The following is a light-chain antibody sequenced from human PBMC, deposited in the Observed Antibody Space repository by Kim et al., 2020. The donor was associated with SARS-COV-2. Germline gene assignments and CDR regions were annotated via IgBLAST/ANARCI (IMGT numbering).Light chain of an antibody. J-gene: IGKJ4*01. V-gene: IGKV1-5*01. CDR1: QSISRW. Sequence: DIQMTQSPTTLSASVGDRVTVTCRASQSISRWLACYQQKPGKAPNLLIYDASSLESGVPSRFSGSGSGTEFTLTISSLQPDDFATYYCQQFESYPLTFGGGTKVDIK. CDR3: QQFESYPLT. CDR2: DAS.